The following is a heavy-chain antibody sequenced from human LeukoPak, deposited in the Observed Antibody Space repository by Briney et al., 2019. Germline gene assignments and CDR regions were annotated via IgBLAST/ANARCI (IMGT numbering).Heavy chain of an antibody. V-gene: IGHV1-18*01. Sequence: ASVKVSCKASGYTFTSYGISWVRQAPGQGLEWMGWISAYNGNTNYAQKFQSRVTMTTDTSTSTDYKELRSLRYDDTAVYYAARLDSSTWYSHGPLYFQLWGQGPLVTVSS. J-gene: IGHJ1*01. CDR2: ISAYNGNT. CDR1: GYTFTSYG. D-gene: IGHD6-13*01. CDR3: ARLDSSTWYSHGPLYFQL.